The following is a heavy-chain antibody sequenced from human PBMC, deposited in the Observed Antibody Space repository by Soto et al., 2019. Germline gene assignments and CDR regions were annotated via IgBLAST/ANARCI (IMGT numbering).Heavy chain of an antibody. CDR3: ARGDSNSWSDF. V-gene: IGHV3-30*01. CDR2: ISYDGTNK. J-gene: IGHJ4*02. Sequence: QVQLVESGGGVVQSGRSLRLSCAASGFTFRSYAMDWVRQAPGKGLEWVAVISYDGTNKYYADSVKGRFTISRDNSKNPLSLQMNSLRPDDTAVYYCARGDSNSWSDFWGQGTLVTVSS. D-gene: IGHD6-13*01. CDR1: GFTFRSYA.